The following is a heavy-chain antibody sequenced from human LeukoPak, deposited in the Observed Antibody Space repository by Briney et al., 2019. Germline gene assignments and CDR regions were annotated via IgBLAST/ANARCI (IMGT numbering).Heavy chain of an antibody. J-gene: IGHJ2*01. D-gene: IGHD3-10*01. CDR3: ARVGDHYHWNFDL. V-gene: IGHV3-53*01. CDR1: GFSFCTKY. Sequence: PGGSLTLSCAASGFSFCTKYMNWVRQAPGKGLEWISILYSGGDTYYADSVKGRFTISRDNSRNTLSLQMNSLRVEDTAVYYCARVGDHYHWNFDLWGRGTLVTVSS. CDR2: LYSGGDT.